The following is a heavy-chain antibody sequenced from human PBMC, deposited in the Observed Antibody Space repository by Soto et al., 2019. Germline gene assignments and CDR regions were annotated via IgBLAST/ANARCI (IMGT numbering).Heavy chain of an antibody. CDR2: IRKKSAGHTT. D-gene: IGHD3-3*01. Sequence: EVQVVESGGGLVQPGGSLRLSCVASGFTFTDHHMDWVRQAPGKGLEWVGRIRKKSAGHTTEYAASVRGRFTISRDDSRNSVDLQMDRLGSEDTAVYYCARDGKNYTFDYWGQGTLVTVSS. CDR1: GFTFTDHH. J-gene: IGHJ4*02. V-gene: IGHV3-72*01. CDR3: ARDGKNYTFDY.